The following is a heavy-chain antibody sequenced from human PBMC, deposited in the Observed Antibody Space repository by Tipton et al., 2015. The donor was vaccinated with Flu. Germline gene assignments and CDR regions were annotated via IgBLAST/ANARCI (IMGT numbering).Heavy chain of an antibody. Sequence: QLVQSGAEVKKPGASVKVSCKASGYAFTGYYMHWVRQAPGQGLEWMGWINPNSGGTNYAQKFQGRVTMTRDTSISTAYMELSRLRSDDTAVYYCARDQMIVVVMAYYGMDVWGQGTTVTVS. V-gene: IGHV1-2*02. CDR1: GYAFTGYY. J-gene: IGHJ6*02. D-gene: IGHD3-22*01. CDR3: ARDQMIVVVMAYYGMDV. CDR2: INPNSGGT.